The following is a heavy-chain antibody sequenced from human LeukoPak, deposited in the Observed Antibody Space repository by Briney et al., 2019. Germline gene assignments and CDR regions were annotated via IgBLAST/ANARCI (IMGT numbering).Heavy chain of an antibody. CDR3: AKDQGPKRWVQPFDY. Sequence: GGSLRLSCATSEFTFSSYGMHWVRQAPGKGLEWVALIRYDGSDKYYADSVKGRFTISRDNSKNTLYLQMNSLRTEDTAVYYCAKDQGPKRWVQPFDYWGQGTLVTVSS. J-gene: IGHJ4*02. CDR1: EFTFSSYG. CDR2: IRYDGSDK. V-gene: IGHV3-30*02. D-gene: IGHD5-24*01.